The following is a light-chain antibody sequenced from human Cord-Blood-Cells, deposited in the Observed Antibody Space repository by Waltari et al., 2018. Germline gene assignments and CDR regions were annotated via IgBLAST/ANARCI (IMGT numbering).Light chain of an antibody. CDR2: DVS. J-gene: IGLJ3*02. CDR3: SSYTSSSTWV. CDR1: SSDVGGYIY. V-gene: IGLV2-14*01. Sequence: QSALTPPASVSGSPGQSITISCTGTSSDVGGYIYVPWCQQHPGKAPKLMLYDVSKRPAGVSNRFSGSKSGSTASLPISGLQAEDEADYYCSSYTSSSTWVFGGGTRLTVL.